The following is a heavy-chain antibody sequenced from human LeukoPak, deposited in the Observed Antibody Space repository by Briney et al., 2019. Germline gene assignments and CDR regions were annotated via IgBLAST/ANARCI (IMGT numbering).Heavy chain of an antibody. D-gene: IGHD3-22*01. CDR1: GFTFSSDG. CDR3: AKDRYYYDSSGYYYFDY. V-gene: IGHV3-23*01. J-gene: IGHJ4*02. Sequence: GGSLRLACAASGFTFSSDGMSWVRQAPGKGLEWVPAISGSGGTKYYAHSVKGGFTISSDNSKNTLYLQMHSLRAQDTAVYYCAKDRYYYDSSGYYYFDYWGQGTLVTVSS. CDR2: ISGSGGTK.